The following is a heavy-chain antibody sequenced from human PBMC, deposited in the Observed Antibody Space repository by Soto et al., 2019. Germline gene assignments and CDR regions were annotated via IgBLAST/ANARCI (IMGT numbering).Heavy chain of an antibody. D-gene: IGHD3-22*01. CDR3: ARAPMYYYDGSGYYTNGLDY. CDR2: IIPIFGTA. CDR1: GGTFSSYA. V-gene: IGHV1-69*13. Sequence: SSVKVSCKASGGTFSSYAISWVRQAPGQGLEWMGGIIPIFGTANYAQKFQGRVTITADESTSTAYMELSSLRSEDTAVYYCARAPMYYYDGSGYYTNGLDYWGQGTLVTVSP. J-gene: IGHJ4*02.